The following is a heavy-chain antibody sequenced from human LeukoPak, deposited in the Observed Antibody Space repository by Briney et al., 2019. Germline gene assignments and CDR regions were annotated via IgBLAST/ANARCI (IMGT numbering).Heavy chain of an antibody. V-gene: IGHV3-74*01. D-gene: IGHD3-22*01. CDR3: ARDRGYYDSSGYFDY. Sequence: GKSLRLSCAASGFTFSSYWMHWVRQAPGKGLVWVSRINSDGSSTSYADSVKGRFTISRDNAKNTLYLQMNSLRAEDTAVYYCARDRGYYDSSGYFDYWGQGTLVTVSS. J-gene: IGHJ4*02. CDR2: INSDGSST. CDR1: GFTFSSYW.